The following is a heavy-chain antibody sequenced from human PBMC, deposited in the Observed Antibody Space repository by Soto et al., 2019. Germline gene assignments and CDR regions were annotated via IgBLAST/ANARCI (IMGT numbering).Heavy chain of an antibody. CDR2: IYYSGTT. CDR1: GYSISSGNW. CDR3: ARREIQGPIDY. J-gene: IGHJ4*02. V-gene: IGHV4-28*01. D-gene: IGHD1-26*01. Sequence: QVQLQESGPGLVKPSDTLSLTCAVSGYSISSGNWWGWIRQPPGKGLEWIGYIYYSGTTYYNPSLNSRVTMSVDTSKNQFSLKLTSVTAADTAVYYCARREIQGPIDYWGLGTLVTVSS.